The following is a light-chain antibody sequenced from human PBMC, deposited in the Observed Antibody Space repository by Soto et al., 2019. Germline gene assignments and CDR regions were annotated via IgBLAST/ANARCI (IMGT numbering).Light chain of an antibody. CDR3: QQSDSLPIT. CDR1: QDISNY. Sequence: DIQMTQSPSSLSAPVGDRVTITCRASQDISNYLNWYQQRPGKAPKLLIYDASNLERGVPSRFSGTRSGTHFTFAITSLQPEDVATYYCQQSDSLPITFGQGTRLGI. J-gene: IGKJ5*01. CDR2: DAS. V-gene: IGKV1-33*01.